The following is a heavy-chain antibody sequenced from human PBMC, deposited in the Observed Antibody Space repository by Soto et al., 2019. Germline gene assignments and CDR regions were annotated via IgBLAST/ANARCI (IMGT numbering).Heavy chain of an antibody. D-gene: IGHD6-19*01. Sequence: QVLLQESGPGLVQPSGTLSLSCAVSGDSISSHYFWGWVRQPPGKGLEWVGDISHRGSVNYNPSLQSRITLAMDKSKNQFSLRLNSVTAADTAVSYCARSFGWYAIDYWGQGTLVIVSS. V-gene: IGHV4-4*02. CDR1: GDSISSHYF. CDR2: ISHRGSV. J-gene: IGHJ4*02. CDR3: ARSFGWYAIDY.